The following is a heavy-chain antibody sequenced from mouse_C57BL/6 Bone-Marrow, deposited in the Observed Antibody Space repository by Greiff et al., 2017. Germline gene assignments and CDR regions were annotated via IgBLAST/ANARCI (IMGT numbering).Heavy chain of an antibody. V-gene: IGHV1-82*01. CDR2: IYPGDGDT. Sequence: QVQLKQSGPELVKPGASVKISCKASGYAFSSSWMNWVKQRPGKGLEWIGRIYPGDGDTNYNGKFKGKATLTADKSSSTAYMQRSSLTSEDSAVYFCARYWTGFAYWGQGTLVTVS. D-gene: IGHD4-1*01. CDR3: ARYWTGFAY. J-gene: IGHJ3*01. CDR1: GYAFSSSW.